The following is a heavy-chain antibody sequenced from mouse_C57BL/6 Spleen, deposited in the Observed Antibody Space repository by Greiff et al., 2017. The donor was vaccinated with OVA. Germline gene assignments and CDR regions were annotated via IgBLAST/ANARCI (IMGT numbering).Heavy chain of an antibody. J-gene: IGHJ1*03. CDR3: AGGGNGYYSDWYCDD. CDR1: GYAFTNYL. D-gene: IGHD2-3*01. CDR2: INPGSGGT. V-gene: IGHV1-54*01. Sequence: VKLQESGAELVRPGTSVKVSCKASGYAFTNYLIAWVKQRPGQGLEWIGVINPGSGGTNYNEKFKGKATLTADKSSRTAYMPLSSRTAEDSAVYFGAGGGNGYYSDWYCDDWGTGTTVTVSS.